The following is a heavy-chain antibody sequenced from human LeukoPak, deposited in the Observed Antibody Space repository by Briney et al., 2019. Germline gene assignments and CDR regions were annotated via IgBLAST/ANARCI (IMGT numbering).Heavy chain of an antibody. Sequence: ASVKVSCKASGYNFTNYDFNWVRQATGQGLEWMGWMNPNSGVTGYAQKFQGRVTMTRDTSINTAYMELSSLRSEDTALYYRARWLVRGSRSSYFDHWGQGTLVTVSS. J-gene: IGHJ4*02. CDR1: GYNFTNYD. V-gene: IGHV1-8*01. CDR2: MNPNSGVT. D-gene: IGHD6-6*01. CDR3: ARWLVRGSRSSYFDH.